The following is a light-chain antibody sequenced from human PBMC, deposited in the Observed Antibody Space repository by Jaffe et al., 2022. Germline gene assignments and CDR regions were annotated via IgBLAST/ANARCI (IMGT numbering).Light chain of an antibody. CDR3: QAWDNRVVV. Sequence: SYELTQAPSVSVSPGQTASITCSGDKLGDKAVNWYQQEPGQPPVLVIYQDSKRPSGIPARFSGSNSGSKSGNTATLTIRGTQAMDEAHYYCQAWDNRVVVFGGGTKLTVL. J-gene: IGLJ3*02. V-gene: IGLV3-1*01. CDR1: KLGDKA. CDR2: QDS.